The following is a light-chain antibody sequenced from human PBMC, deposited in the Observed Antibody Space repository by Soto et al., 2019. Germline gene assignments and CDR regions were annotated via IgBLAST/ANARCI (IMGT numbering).Light chain of an antibody. J-gene: IGKJ1*01. CDR2: KAS. CDR3: QQYNSYSAGT. Sequence: DIQMTQSPSTLAASVGDRVTITCRASQSIDSWLAWYQQKPGKAPNLLIYKASSLESGVPSRFSGSGSGTKFTLTISSLQPDDFATYYCQQYNSYSAGTFGQGTKVEIK. CDR1: QSIDSW. V-gene: IGKV1-5*03.